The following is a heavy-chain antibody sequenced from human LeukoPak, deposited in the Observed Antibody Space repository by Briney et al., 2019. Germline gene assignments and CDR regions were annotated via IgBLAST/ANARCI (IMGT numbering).Heavy chain of an antibody. V-gene: IGHV4-59*01. CDR2: IYYSGGT. J-gene: IGHJ5*02. Sequence: SETLSLTCTVSGGSISSYYWSWIRQPPGKGLEWIGYIYYSGGTNYNPSLKSRVTISVDTSKNQFSLKLSSVTAADTAVYYCARGWRTSPFDPWGQGTLVTVSS. CDR3: ARGWRTSPFDP. D-gene: IGHD3-3*01. CDR1: GGSISSYY.